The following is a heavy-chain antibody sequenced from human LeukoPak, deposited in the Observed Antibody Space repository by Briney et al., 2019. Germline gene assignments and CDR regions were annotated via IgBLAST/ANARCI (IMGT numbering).Heavy chain of an antibody. CDR1: GFTFSSYE. J-gene: IGHJ4*02. CDR2: ISSSGSTI. V-gene: IGHV3-48*03. D-gene: IGHD3-22*01. Sequence: GGSLRLSCAASGFTFSSYEMNWVRQAPGKGLEWVSYISSSGSTIYYADSVKGRFTISRDNAKNSLYLQMNSLRAEDTAVYYCARGYYYDSSGCFDYWGQGTLVTVSS. CDR3: ARGYYYDSSGCFDY.